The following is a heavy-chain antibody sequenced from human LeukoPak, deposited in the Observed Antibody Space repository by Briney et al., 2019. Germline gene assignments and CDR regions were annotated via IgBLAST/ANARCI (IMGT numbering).Heavy chain of an antibody. V-gene: IGHV4-4*07. Sequence: NASETLSLTCTVSGGSISSYDGSWIRQPAGKGLEWVGRIYTSGSTNYNPSLKSRVTMSVGTSKNQFSLKLSSVTAADTAAYYCAREYDYVWGSYRYYAFDIWGQGTMVTVSS. CDR1: GGSISSYD. CDR3: AREYDYVWGSYRYYAFDI. CDR2: IYTSGST. D-gene: IGHD3-16*02. J-gene: IGHJ3*02.